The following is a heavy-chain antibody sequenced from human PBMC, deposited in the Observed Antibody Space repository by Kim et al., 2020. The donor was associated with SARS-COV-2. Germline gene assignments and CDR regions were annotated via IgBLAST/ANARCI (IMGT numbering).Heavy chain of an antibody. D-gene: IGHD3-9*01. J-gene: IGHJ4*02. V-gene: IGHV3-23*01. CDR1: GFTFSSYA. Sequence: GGSLRLSCAASGFTFSSYAMSWVRQAPGKGLEWVSAISGSGGSTYYADSVKGRFTISRDNSKNTLYLQMNSLRAEDTAVYYCAKVPTSTYYDILTGYYRYFDYWGQGTLGTVSS. CDR2: ISGSGGST. CDR3: AKVPTSTYYDILTGYYRYFDY.